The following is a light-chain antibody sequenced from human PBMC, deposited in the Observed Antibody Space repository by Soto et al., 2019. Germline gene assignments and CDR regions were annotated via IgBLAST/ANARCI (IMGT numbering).Light chain of an antibody. CDR1: QSVGNDY. J-gene: IGKJ1*01. V-gene: IGKV3-20*01. CDR3: QQYVSTPWT. Sequence: EIVLTQSPGTLSLSPGERATLSCRASQSVGNDYLAWYQQKPGQAPRLLIYGASSRAPGIPDRFSGSGSGTDFALTISRLEPEDIAVYSCQQYVSTPWTFGQGTRWIS. CDR2: GAS.